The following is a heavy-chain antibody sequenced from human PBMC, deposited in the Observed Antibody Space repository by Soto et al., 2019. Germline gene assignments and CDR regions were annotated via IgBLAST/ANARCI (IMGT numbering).Heavy chain of an antibody. J-gene: IGHJ4*02. CDR1: GFIFKNCS. CDR2: ISNRGDDA. D-gene: IGHD1-7*01. Sequence: GGALRLSCAASGFIFKNCSMSWVRRAPGRGLEWISTISNRGDDAYYADSAEGRFSISRDNSNATLFLQMNSLRSEDTAVYYCAKNPYQTLHGSGTTLDYSGQGALVT. CDR3: AKNPYQTLHGSGTTLDY. V-gene: IGHV3-23*01.